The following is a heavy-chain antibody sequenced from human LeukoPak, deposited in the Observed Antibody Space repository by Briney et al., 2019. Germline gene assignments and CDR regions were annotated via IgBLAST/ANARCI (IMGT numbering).Heavy chain of an antibody. CDR2: ISAYNGNT. D-gene: IGHD3-9*01. V-gene: IGHV1-18*01. CDR3: ARGSYDILTGYYPSDY. J-gene: IGHJ4*02. CDR1: GYTFTSYG. Sequence: ASVKVSCKASGYTFTSYGISWVRQAPGQGLEWMGWISAYNGNTNYAQKLQGRVTMTTDTSTSTAYMELRSLRSDDTAVYYCARGSYDILTGYYPSDYWGQGTLVTVSS.